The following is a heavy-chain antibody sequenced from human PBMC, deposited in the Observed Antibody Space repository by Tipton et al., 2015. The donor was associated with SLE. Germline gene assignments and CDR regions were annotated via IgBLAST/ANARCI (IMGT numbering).Heavy chain of an antibody. Sequence: QLVQSGAEVKKPGASVKVSCKASGYPFINYDINWVRQTTGQGLEWMGRMNPYSGSAGYAEKFQGRVTMTIDPSTSTAYMELRSLTADDTALYYCARGGWNLPCGYWGQGTLVTVSS. CDR2: MNPYSGSA. D-gene: IGHD1-1*01. CDR3: ARGGWNLPCGY. V-gene: IGHV1-8*01. J-gene: IGHJ4*02. CDR1: GYPFINYD.